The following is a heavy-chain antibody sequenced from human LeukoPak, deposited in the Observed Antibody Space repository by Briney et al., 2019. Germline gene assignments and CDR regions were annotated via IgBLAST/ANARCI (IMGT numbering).Heavy chain of an antibody. D-gene: IGHD2-2*01. J-gene: IGHJ3*02. CDR1: GYTFSNYG. Sequence: ASVKVSCKASGYTFSNYGISWVRQTPGQGLQWMGWISTYNGETNYAQKPQGRVTMTTDTSTSTAYMELRSLRFDDAAVYYCARDPSDCSSTSCHAAFDIWGQGTMVTVSS. CDR3: ARDPSDCSSTSCHAAFDI. V-gene: IGHV1-18*01. CDR2: ISTYNGET.